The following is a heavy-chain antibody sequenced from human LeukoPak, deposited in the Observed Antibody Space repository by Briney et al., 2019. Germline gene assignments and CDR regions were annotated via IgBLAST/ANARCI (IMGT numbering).Heavy chain of an antibody. CDR1: GGSISSYY. Sequence: SETLSLTCTVSGGSISSYYWSWIRQPPGKGLEWIGYIYYSGNTNYNPSLKSRVTISVDTSKNQFSLKLSSVTAADTAVYYCASSITMVRGVSDGGFDYWGQGTLVTVSS. J-gene: IGHJ4*02. D-gene: IGHD3-10*01. CDR3: ASSITMVRGVSDGGFDY. V-gene: IGHV4-59*01. CDR2: IYYSGNT.